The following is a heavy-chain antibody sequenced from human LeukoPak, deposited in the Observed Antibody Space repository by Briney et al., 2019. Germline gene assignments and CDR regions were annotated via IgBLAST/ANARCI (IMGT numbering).Heavy chain of an antibody. V-gene: IGHV3-7*04. CDR3: ARGQKLAS. CDR2: INEDGSDK. Sequence: PGRSLRLSCAASGFTFSSYGMHWVRQAPGKGLEWVANINEDGSDKYYVDSVKGRFTISRDNAENSLYLQMNSLRADDTAVYYCARGQKLASWGQGTLVTVSS. J-gene: IGHJ5*02. D-gene: IGHD6-13*01. CDR1: GFTFSSYG.